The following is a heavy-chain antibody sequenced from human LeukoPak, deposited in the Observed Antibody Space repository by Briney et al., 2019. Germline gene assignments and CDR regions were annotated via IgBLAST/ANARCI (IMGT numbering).Heavy chain of an antibody. Sequence: SETLSLTCTVSGGSISSYYWSWIRPPPGKGLEWIGYIYYSGSTNYNPSLKSRVTISVDTSKNQFSLKLSSVTAADTAVYYCASQQLVPSTPFDYWGQGTLVTVSS. CDR3: ASQQLVPSTPFDY. CDR1: GGSISSYY. D-gene: IGHD6-13*01. CDR2: IYYSGST. V-gene: IGHV4-59*01. J-gene: IGHJ4*02.